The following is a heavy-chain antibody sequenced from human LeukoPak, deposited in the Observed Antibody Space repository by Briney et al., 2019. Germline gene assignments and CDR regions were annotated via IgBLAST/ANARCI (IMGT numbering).Heavy chain of an antibody. CDR1: GYSISSGYY. CDR3: ARAYYDFWSGYSRIDY. CDR2: IYHSGST. D-gene: IGHD3-3*01. Sequence: TSETLSLTCTVSGYSISSGYYWAWIRQPPGKGLEWIGSIYHSGSTYYNPSLKSRVTISVDTSKNQFSLKLSSVTAADTAVYYCARAYYDFWSGYSRIDYWGQGTLVTVSS. V-gene: IGHV4-38-2*02. J-gene: IGHJ4*02.